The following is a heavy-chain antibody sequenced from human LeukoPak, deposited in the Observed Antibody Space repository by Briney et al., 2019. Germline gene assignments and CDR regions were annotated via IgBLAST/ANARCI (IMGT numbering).Heavy chain of an antibody. Sequence: GGSLRLSCAASGFTFSDYYMSWIRQAPGKGLEWVSYISSSGSTIYYADSVKGRFTISRDNAKNSLYLQMNNLRAEDTAVYYCALMRAAAGPNDAFDIWGQGTMVTVSS. CDR3: ALMRAAAGPNDAFDI. D-gene: IGHD6-13*01. J-gene: IGHJ3*02. CDR1: GFTFSDYY. V-gene: IGHV3-11*01. CDR2: ISSSGSTI.